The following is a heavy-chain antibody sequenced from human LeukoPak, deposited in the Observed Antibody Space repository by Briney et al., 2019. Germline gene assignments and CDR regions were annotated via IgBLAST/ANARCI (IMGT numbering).Heavy chain of an antibody. J-gene: IGHJ4*02. D-gene: IGHD2-21*02. CDR1: GFTFSSYA. V-gene: IGHV4-34*01. CDR2: INHSGRI. CDR3: ARGRTNLETAQRPFNY. Sequence: PGGSLRLSCAASGFTFSSYAMSWVRQPPGKGLEWIGEINHSGRINNNPSLKSRVTISIDTSKNQFSLKVSSVTAADMAMYYCARGRTNLETAQRPFNYWGQGTLVTVSS.